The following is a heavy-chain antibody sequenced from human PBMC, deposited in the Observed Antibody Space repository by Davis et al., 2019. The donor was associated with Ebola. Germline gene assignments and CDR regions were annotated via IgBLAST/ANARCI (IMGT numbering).Heavy chain of an antibody. CDR1: GYTFTSYY. CDR2: INPNSGGT. D-gene: IGHD5-12*01. J-gene: IGHJ4*02. CDR3: ARGGGGYDVPIDY. Sequence: ASVKVSCKASGYTFTSYYLHWVRQAPGQGLEWMGWINPNSGGTNYAQKFQGWVTMTRDTSISTAYMELSRLRSDDTAVYYCARGGGGYDVPIDYWGQGTLVTVSS. V-gene: IGHV1-2*04.